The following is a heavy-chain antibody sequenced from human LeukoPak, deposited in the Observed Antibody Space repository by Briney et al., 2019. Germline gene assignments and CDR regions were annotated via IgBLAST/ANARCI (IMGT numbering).Heavy chain of an antibody. J-gene: IGHJ5*02. CDR3: ARQRYTYYYGSGRGNWFDP. CDR2: INHSGST. D-gene: IGHD3-10*01. V-gene: IGHV4-34*01. CDR1: GGSFSGYY. Sequence: SETLSLTCAVYGGSFSGYYWSWIRQPPGKGLEWIGEINHSGSTNYNPSLKSRVTISVDTSKNQFSLKLSSVTAADTAVYYCARQRYTYYYGSGRGNWFDPWGQGTLVTVSS.